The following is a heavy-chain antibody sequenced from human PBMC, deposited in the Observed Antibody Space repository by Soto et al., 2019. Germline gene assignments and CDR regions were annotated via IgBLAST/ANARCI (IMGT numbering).Heavy chain of an antibody. Sequence: VQLLESGGGLVQPGGSLRLSCAASGFTFGSYAMSWVRQAPGKGLEWVSAISNSGGSTYYADSLKGRFTISRDNSKNTLYLQMNSLRAEDTAVYYCAKDKGGAAAGYFDHWGQGTLVTVSS. CDR1: GFTFGSYA. V-gene: IGHV3-23*01. J-gene: IGHJ4*02. D-gene: IGHD6-13*01. CDR3: AKDKGGAAAGYFDH. CDR2: ISNSGGST.